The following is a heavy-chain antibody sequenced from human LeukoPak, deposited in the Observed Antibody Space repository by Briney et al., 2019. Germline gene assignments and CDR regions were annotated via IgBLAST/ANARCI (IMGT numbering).Heavy chain of an antibody. J-gene: IGHJ3*02. D-gene: IGHD3-22*01. CDR3: ARGGVTTYYYDSSGYPKQRGAFDI. V-gene: IGHV4-30-2*01. CDR1: GGSISSGDYS. Sequence: SQTLSLTCTVSGGSISSGDYSWSWIRQPPGKGLEWIGEINHSGSTNYNPSLKSRVTISVDTSKNQFSLKLSSVTAADTAVYYCARGGVTTYYYDSSGYPKQRGAFDIWGQGTMVTVSS. CDR2: INHSGST.